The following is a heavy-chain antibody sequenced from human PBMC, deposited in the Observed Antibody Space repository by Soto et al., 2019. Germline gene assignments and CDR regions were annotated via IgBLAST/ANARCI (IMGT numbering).Heavy chain of an antibody. D-gene: IGHD4-4*01. Sequence: PSETLSLTCTVSGGSISSYYWSWIRQPPGKGLEWIGYIYYSGSTNYNPSLKSRVTISVDTSKNQFSLKLSSVTAADTAVYYCARRSNYGWLDHWGQGTLVTVSS. CDR3: ARRSNYGWLDH. CDR2: IYYSGST. V-gene: IGHV4-59*01. J-gene: IGHJ5*02. CDR1: GGSISSYY.